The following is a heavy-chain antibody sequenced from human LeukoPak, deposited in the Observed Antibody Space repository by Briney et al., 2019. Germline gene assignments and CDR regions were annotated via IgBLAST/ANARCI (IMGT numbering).Heavy chain of an antibody. CDR2: ISSSSSYI. CDR1: GFTFSSYS. CDR3: AKAGMTTVTTHAFDI. V-gene: IGHV3-21*01. J-gene: IGHJ3*02. Sequence: GGSLRLFCAASGFTFSSYSMIWVRQAPGKGLEWVSSISSSSSYIYYADSVKGRFTISRDNAKNSLYLQMNSLRAEDTAVYYCAKAGMTTVTTHAFDIWGQGTMVTVSS. D-gene: IGHD4-17*01.